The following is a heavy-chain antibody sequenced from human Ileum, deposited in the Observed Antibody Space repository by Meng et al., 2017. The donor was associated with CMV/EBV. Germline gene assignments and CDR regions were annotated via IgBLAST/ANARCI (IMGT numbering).Heavy chain of an antibody. J-gene: IGHJ5*02. CDR1: GSISRSY. Sequence: GPLRLSCTFPGSISRSYWSWIRQHPGKGLEWIGYMYYRECVHYNPSLKSRVTIPIDTSKNLFSLRLDSVTAADTAIYCCAATPYPKQFLHWFDPWGPGTLVTVSS. CDR3: AATPYPKQFLHWFDP. V-gene: IGHV4-59*01. CDR2: MYYRECV. D-gene: IGHD5/OR15-5a*01.